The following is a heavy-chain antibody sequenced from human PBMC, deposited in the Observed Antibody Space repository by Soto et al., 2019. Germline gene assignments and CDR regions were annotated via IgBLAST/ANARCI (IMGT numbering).Heavy chain of an antibody. CDR2: IIPIFGTA. V-gene: IGHV1-69*01. D-gene: IGHD3-3*01. CDR1: GGTFSSYA. J-gene: IGHJ4*02. CDR3: ARGEAYDFWSGYHMYYFDY. Sequence: QVQLVQSGAEVKKPGSSVKVSCKASGGTFSSYAISWVRQAPGQGLEWMGGIIPIFGTANYAQKFQGRVTITADESTSTAYMELSSLRSEDTAVYYCARGEAYDFWSGYHMYYFDYWGQGTLVTVSS.